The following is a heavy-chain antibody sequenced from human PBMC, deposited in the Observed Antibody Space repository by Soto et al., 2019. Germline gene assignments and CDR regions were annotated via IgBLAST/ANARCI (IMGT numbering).Heavy chain of an antibody. V-gene: IGHV5-10-1*01. Sequence: PGEALKISWQDSGYEFTTKWISWVRQMPGKGLEWVGRVAPSDSYTEYNPSFRGHVIISVDRSVSTVYLEWSSLKASDSATYYCVRHSSNTVAERGPFYXWGQVTPVTVSX. CDR1: GYEFTTKW. CDR3: VRHSSNTVAERGPFYX. D-gene: IGHD3-3*02. CDR2: VAPSDSYT. J-gene: IGHJ5*02.